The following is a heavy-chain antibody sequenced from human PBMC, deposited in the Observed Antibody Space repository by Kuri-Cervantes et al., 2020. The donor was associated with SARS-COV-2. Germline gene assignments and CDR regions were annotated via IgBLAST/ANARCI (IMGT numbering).Heavy chain of an antibody. CDR2: INTNTGNP. Sequence: ASVKVSCKASGYTFTSYAMNWVRQAPGQGLEWMGWINTNTGNPTYAQGFTGRFVFSLDTSVSTAYLQISSLKAEDTAVYYCARDPRLLRYFDWLYTGPPYYYYYGMDVWGQGTTVTVSS. V-gene: IGHV7-4-1*02. CDR1: GYTFTSYA. D-gene: IGHD3-9*01. CDR3: ARDPRLLRYFDWLYTGPPYYYYYGMDV. J-gene: IGHJ6*02.